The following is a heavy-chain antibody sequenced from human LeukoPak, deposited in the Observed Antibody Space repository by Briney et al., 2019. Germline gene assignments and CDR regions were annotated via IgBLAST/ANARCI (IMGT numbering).Heavy chain of an antibody. J-gene: IGHJ4*02. CDR2: IYHSGTT. V-gene: IGHV4-61*01. CDR3: ARVGCSGGSCYPDY. CDR1: GGSVSRGSYY. D-gene: IGHD2-15*01. Sequence: SETLSLTCTVSGGSVSRGSYYWSWTRQPPGKGLEWIGYIYHSGTTNYSPSLKSRVTISVDMSKNQFFLNLTSVTAADTAVYYCARVGCSGGSCYPDYWGQGTLVTVSS.